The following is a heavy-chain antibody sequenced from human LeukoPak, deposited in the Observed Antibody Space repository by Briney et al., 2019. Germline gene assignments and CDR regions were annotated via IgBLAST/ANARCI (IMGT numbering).Heavy chain of an antibody. Sequence: ASVNVSCKASGYTFTSYGISWVRRAPGQGLEWMGWVSAFNGNTNYAQNLQGRVTMTTDTSTSTAYMELRSLRSDDTAVYYCARGAHYYDSSGYYLFDYWGQGTLVTVSS. V-gene: IGHV1-18*01. D-gene: IGHD3-22*01. J-gene: IGHJ4*02. CDR3: ARGAHYYDSSGYYLFDY. CDR1: GYTFTSYG. CDR2: VSAFNGNT.